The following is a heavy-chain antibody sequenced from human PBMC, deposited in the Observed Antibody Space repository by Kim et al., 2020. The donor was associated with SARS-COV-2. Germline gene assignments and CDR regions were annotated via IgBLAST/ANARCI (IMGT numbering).Heavy chain of an antibody. J-gene: IGHJ5*02. CDR1: SGSISGYY. D-gene: IGHD7-27*01. V-gene: IGHV4-59*13. CDR2: IHYSGTT. Sequence: SETLSLTCAASSGSISGYYWSWVRQSPGKELEWIGYIHYSGTTTYNPSLERRATISVDTAKNQFSLKLTSVTAADTAVYYCAQFLSSGEFDHLCQGTLVT. CDR3: AQFLSSGEFDH.